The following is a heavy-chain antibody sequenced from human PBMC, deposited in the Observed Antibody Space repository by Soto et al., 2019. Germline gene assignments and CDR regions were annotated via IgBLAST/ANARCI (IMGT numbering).Heavy chain of an antibody. Sequence: SETLSLTCTVSGGSISSRSYYWGWSRQPPGKGLEWIGSIYYSGSTYYNPSLKSRVTISVDTSKNQFSLKLSSVTAADTAVYYCARQGLRWYDAFDIWGQGTMVTVSS. CDR3: ARQGLRWYDAFDI. J-gene: IGHJ3*02. CDR2: IYYSGST. V-gene: IGHV4-39*01. CDR1: GGSISSRSYY. D-gene: IGHD4-17*01.